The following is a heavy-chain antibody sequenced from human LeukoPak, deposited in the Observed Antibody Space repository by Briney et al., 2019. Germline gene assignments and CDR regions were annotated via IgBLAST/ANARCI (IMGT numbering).Heavy chain of an antibody. J-gene: IGHJ6*04. Sequence: PGGSLRLSCVASGFTFRSYGIHWVRQAPGKGLEWLAFIWYDEITKNYADSVKGRFTISRDNSKNTLYVQLNSLRPDDTAVYYCAELGITMIGGVWGKGTTVTISS. CDR2: IWYDEITK. CDR3: AELGITMIGGV. CDR1: GFTFRSYG. V-gene: IGHV3-30*02. D-gene: IGHD3-10*02.